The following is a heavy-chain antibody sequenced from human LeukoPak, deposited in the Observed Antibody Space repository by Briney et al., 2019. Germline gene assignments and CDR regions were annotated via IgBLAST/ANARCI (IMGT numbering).Heavy chain of an antibody. J-gene: IGHJ4*02. CDR3: VRGSTLRHYQY. V-gene: IGHV4-39*01. CDR1: GGSISGSTYY. D-gene: IGHD3-16*01. Sequence: SETLSLTCTVSGGSISGSTYYWGWIRRPPGKGLEWIGSIYYSGSTYYNPSLKSRVTVSVDTSKNQFSLKLSSVTAADTAVYYCVRGSTLRHYQYWGQGTLVTVSS. CDR2: IYYSGST.